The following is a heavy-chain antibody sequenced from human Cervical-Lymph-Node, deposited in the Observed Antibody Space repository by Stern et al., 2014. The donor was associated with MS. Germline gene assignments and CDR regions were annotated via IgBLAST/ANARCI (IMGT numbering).Heavy chain of an antibody. V-gene: IGHV1-69*06. CDR2: IIPIFDTS. Sequence: QVQLVQSGAEVKKPGSSVKVSCKASGGTLKNYAISWVRQAPGQGLEWMGGIIPIFDTSNYAQRFHGRVTIPADKSTSTAYMELSSLRSEDTAVYYCARDAGKGYSFGLSGLDVWGEGTTVTVSS. CDR3: ARDAGKGYSFGLSGLDV. J-gene: IGHJ6*04. D-gene: IGHD5-18*01. CDR1: GGTLKNYA.